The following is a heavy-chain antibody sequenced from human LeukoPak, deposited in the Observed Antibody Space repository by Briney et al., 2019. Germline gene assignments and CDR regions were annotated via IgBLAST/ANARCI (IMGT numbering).Heavy chain of an antibody. V-gene: IGHV3-7*01. CDR3: ARVNAGDFYYGSGSYYSHFDY. CDR1: GFTFNIYW. J-gene: IGHJ4*02. D-gene: IGHD3-10*01. Sequence: GGSLRLSCAASGFTFNIYWMSWVRQAPGKGPEWVANIKEDGNEKYYVDSVGGRFTISRDNAKNSLFLQMNSLRAEDTAVYYCARVNAGDFYYGSGSYYSHFDYWGQGILVTVSS. CDR2: IKEDGNEK.